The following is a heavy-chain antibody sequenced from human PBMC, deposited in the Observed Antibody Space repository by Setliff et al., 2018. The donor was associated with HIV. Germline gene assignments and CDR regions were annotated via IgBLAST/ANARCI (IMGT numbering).Heavy chain of an antibody. Sequence: GGSLRLSCVASGFTFNNAWMKWVRQAPGKGLECLGRIKNSSDGGKTDYASPVKGRFTISRDYSKNTLYLQMNSLKTDDTGVYFCATDNGPSYSMDIWGQGTTVTVSS. D-gene: IGHD2-21*01. CDR1: GFTFNNAW. CDR3: ATDNGPSYSMDI. J-gene: IGHJ6*02. CDR2: IKNSSDGGKT. V-gene: IGHV3-15*01.